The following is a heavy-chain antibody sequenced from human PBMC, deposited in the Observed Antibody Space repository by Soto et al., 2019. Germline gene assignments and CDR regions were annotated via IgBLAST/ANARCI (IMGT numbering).Heavy chain of an antibody. Sequence: EVQLVESGGGLVQPGKSLRLSCAASGFTFDDYAMHWVRQAPGKGLEWVSGISWKRDIIGYADSVKGRFTISRDNAKNSLYLQMKTLRAEDTALYFCAKDLDYSSSLGDFDYWGQGALVTVSS. CDR1: GFTFDDYA. CDR3: AKDLDYSSSLGDFDY. J-gene: IGHJ4*02. D-gene: IGHD6-6*01. V-gene: IGHV3-9*01. CDR2: ISWKRDII.